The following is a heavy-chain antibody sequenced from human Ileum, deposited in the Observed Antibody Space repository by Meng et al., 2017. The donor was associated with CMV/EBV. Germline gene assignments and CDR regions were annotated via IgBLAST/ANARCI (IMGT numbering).Heavy chain of an antibody. J-gene: IGHJ4*02. CDR1: GDSISSITSF. D-gene: IGHD3-10*01. V-gene: IGHV4-30-4*08. Sequence: PLPGSGPGLVEPSQPPSPTRTGSGDSISSITSFWSCIRQPPGKRLGGIGDIHYSVSTNYNPSLKSRTTISIDTSRKQFSLRLSSVNAADTAVYYCATRPPQSGNSYLGVFDYWGQGALVTVSS. CDR2: IHYSVST. CDR3: ATRPPQSGNSYLGVFDY.